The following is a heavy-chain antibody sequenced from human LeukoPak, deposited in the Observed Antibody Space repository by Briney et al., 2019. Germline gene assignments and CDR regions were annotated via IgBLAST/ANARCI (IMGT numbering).Heavy chain of an antibody. CDR2: IIPIFGTA. D-gene: IGHD3-10*01. CDR3: AREAYGSDPKGWFDP. V-gene: IGHV1-69*13. J-gene: IGHJ5*02. Sequence: GASVKVSCKASGGTFSSYAISWVRQAPGQGLEWMGGIIPIFGTANYAQKFQGRVTITADESTSTAYMELSSLRSEDTAVYYCAREAYGSDPKGWFDPWGQGTLVTVSS. CDR1: GGTFSSYA.